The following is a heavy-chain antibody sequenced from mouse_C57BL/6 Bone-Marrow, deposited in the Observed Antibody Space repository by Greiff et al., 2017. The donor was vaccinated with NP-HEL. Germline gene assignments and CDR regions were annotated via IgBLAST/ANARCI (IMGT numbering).Heavy chain of an antibody. J-gene: IGHJ3*01. V-gene: IGHV5-6*02. Sequence: DVKLQESGGDLVKPGGSLKLSCAASGFTFSSYGMSWVRQTPDKRLEWVATISSGGSYTYYPDSVKGRFTISRDNAKNTLYLQMSSLKSEDTAMYYCARRGWRFAYWGQGTLVTVSA. D-gene: IGHD2-3*01. CDR2: ISSGGSYT. CDR1: GFTFSSYG. CDR3: ARRGWRFAY.